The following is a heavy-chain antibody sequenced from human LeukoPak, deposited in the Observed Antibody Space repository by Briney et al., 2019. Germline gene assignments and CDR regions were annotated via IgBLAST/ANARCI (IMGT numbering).Heavy chain of an antibody. CDR3: ARRTTMIVVVKREDAFDI. D-gene: IGHD3-22*01. Sequence: GESLKISCKGSGYSFTSYWIGWVRQMPGKGLEWMGVIYPGDSDTRYSPSFQGQVTISADKSISTAYLQWSSLKASDTAMYYCARRTTMIVVVKREDAFDIWGQGTMVTVSS. J-gene: IGHJ3*02. CDR2: IYPGDSDT. V-gene: IGHV5-51*01. CDR1: GYSFTSYW.